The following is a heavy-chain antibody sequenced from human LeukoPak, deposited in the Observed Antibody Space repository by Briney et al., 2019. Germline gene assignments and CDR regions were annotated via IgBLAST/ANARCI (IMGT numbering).Heavy chain of an antibody. CDR1: GGSIRGYY. J-gene: IGHJ2*01. D-gene: IGHD4-17*01. V-gene: IGHV4-59*01. CDR2: IYYSGNT. CDR3: AREKESIDYGDSRISWYFDL. Sequence: PSETLSLTCTVSGGSIRGYYWTWIRQPPGKGLEWIGFIYYSGNTNYNPSLKSRVTISVDTPKNQFSLKLTSVTAADRAVYYCAREKESIDYGDSRISWYFDLWGRGILVTVSS.